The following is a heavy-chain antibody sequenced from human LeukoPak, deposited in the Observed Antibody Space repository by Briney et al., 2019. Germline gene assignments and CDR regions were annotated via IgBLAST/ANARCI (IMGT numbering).Heavy chain of an antibody. Sequence: PSQTLSLTCTVSGGSISSGDYYWSWIRQPPGKGLEGIGYIYYSGSTYYNPALKSRVTISVDTAKKQFSLKLSSVTAADTAVYYCARERTTVTHWYFDYWGQGTLVTVSS. CDR2: IYYSGST. D-gene: IGHD4-17*01. CDR3: ARERTTVTHWYFDY. V-gene: IGHV4-30-4*01. CDR1: GGSISSGDYY. J-gene: IGHJ4*02.